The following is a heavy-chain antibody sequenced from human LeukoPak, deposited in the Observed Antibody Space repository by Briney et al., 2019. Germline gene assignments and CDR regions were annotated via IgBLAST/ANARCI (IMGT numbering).Heavy chain of an antibody. CDR3: ARHYYGSGVNWFDP. CDR2: IYNSGST. Sequence: PSETLTLTCTVSGGSISSYYWSWIRQPPGKGLEWIGSIYNSGSTYYNPSLKSRVTISVDTSKNQFSLNLYSVTAADTAVYYCARHYYGSGVNWFDPWGQGTPAPVSS. CDR1: GGSISSYY. V-gene: IGHV4-59*05. D-gene: IGHD3-10*01. J-gene: IGHJ5*02.